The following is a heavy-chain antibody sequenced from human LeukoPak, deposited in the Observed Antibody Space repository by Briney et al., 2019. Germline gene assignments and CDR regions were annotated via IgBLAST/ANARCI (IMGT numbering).Heavy chain of an antibody. V-gene: IGHV3-23*01. CDR2: ISGSGGGT. D-gene: IGHD6-13*01. CDR1: GFTFSSYG. Sequence: GGSLRLSCVASGFTFSSYGMTWVRQAPGKGLEWVSGISGSGGGTYYADSMKGRFTISRDNSKNTLYLQMNSLRAEDTAVYYCAKTGGGSWNYFDYWGQGTLVTVSS. CDR3: AKTGGGSWNYFDY. J-gene: IGHJ4*02.